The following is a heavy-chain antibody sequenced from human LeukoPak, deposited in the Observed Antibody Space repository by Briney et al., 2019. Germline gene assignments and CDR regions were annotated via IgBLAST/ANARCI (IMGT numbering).Heavy chain of an antibody. CDR3: ARPFVQSSGWGTQVAFDI. D-gene: IGHD6-19*01. V-gene: IGHV4-59*01. J-gene: IGHJ3*02. Sequence: SETLSLTCTVSGGSISSYYWSWIRQPPGKGLEWIGYIYYSGSTNYNPSLKSRVTISVDTSKNQFSLKLSSVTAADTAVYYCARPFVQSSGWGTQVAFDIWGQGTMVTVSS. CDR1: GGSISSYY. CDR2: IYYSGST.